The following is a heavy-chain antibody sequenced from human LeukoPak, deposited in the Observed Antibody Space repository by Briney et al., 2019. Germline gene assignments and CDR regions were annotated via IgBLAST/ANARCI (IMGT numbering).Heavy chain of an antibody. CDR3: ARGVGAMVRGVVITYYYGVDV. D-gene: IGHD3-10*01. V-gene: IGHV5-51*01. CDR1: GYRFDTYW. Sequence: GESLKISCKGSGYRFDTYWIGWVRQMPGKGLEWMGIIDPGDSDARYSPSFQGQVTISVDKSISTAYLQWSSLKASDTAVYYCARGVGAMVRGVVITYYYGVDVWGQGTTVTVSS. CDR2: IDPGDSDA. J-gene: IGHJ6*02.